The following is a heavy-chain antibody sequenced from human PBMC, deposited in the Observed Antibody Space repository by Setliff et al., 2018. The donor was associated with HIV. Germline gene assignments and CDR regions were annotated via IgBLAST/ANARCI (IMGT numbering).Heavy chain of an antibody. CDR1: GYSFSSYW. CDR3: ARLGGICSGGSCTALAYTMDV. V-gene: IGHV5-51*01. Sequence: PGESLQISCKGSGYSFSSYWIGWVRQMPGKGLEWMGIIYPGDSDTRYSPSFQGQVTISADKSISTAYLQCSSLKASDTAMYYCARLGGICSGGSCTALAYTMDVWGQGTTVTVSS. J-gene: IGHJ6*02. CDR2: IYPGDSDT. D-gene: IGHD2-15*01.